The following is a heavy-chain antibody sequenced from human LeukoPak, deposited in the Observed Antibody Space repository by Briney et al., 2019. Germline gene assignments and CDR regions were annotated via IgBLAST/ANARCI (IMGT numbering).Heavy chain of an antibody. D-gene: IGHD2-2*01. V-gene: IGHV3-30*02. J-gene: IGHJ4*02. CDR3: AKDLVLMSFGPAASVDY. CDR2: IQYDGSNK. Sequence: PAGSLRLSCAASGFTFSSYGMHWVRQAPGKGLEWVAFIQYDGSNKYYADSVKGRFTISRDNSKNTLYLQMNSLRAEDTAVYYCAKDLVLMSFGPAASVDYWGQGTLVTVSS. CDR1: GFTFSSYG.